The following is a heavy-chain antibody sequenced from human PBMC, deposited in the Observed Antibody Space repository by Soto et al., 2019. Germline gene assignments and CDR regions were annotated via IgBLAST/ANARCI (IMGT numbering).Heavy chain of an antibody. V-gene: IGHV4-39*01. CDR3: ARHQSHSSSYVDP. J-gene: IGHJ5*02. D-gene: IGHD6-13*01. Sequence: ETLSLTCTVSGGSISSYYWGWIRQPPGKGLEWIGSIYYSGSTYYNPSLKSRVTISVDTSKNQFSLKLSSVTAADTAVYYCARHQSHSSSYVDPWGQGTLVTVSS. CDR1: GGSISSYY. CDR2: IYYSGST.